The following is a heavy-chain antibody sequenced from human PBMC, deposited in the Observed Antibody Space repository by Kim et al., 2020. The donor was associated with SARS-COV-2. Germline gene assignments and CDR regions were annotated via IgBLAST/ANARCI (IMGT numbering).Heavy chain of an antibody. CDR1: GGTFSSYA. D-gene: IGHD3-10*01. CDR3: ASYGSGSYQIVS. V-gene: IGHV1-69*13. Sequence: SVKVSCKASGGTFSSYAISWVRQAPGQGLEWMGGIIPIFGTANYAQKLQGRVTITADESTSTAYMELSSLRSEDTAVYYCASYGSGSYQIVSWGQGTLVTVSS. J-gene: IGHJ4*02. CDR2: IIPIFGTA.